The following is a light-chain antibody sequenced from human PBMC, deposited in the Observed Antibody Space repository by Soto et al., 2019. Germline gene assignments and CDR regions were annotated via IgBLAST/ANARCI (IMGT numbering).Light chain of an antibody. V-gene: IGKV1-5*03. CDR2: EAS. CDR3: WT. Sequence: DIQMTQSPSTLSASVGDRVTITCRASQSISNSLAWYQQKPGKAPKLLIYEASSLKSGVPSRFSGSGSGTEYTLTISSLQPDDSATYGYWTFGQGTKVEIK. CDR1: QSISNS. J-gene: IGKJ1*01.